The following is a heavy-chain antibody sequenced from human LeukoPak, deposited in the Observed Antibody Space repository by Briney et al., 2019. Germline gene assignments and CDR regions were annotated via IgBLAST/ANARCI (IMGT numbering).Heavy chain of an antibody. CDR2: IYRSGST. CDR3: ARGGRGARPRRVWDY. Sequence: SETLSLTCTVSGFSVSSVYYWGWIRQPPGKGLEWIGSIYRSGSTYYNPSLKSRVTISVDTSKNQFSLKLSSVTAADTAVYYCARGGRGARPRRVWDYWGQGTLVTVSS. V-gene: IGHV4-38-2*02. CDR1: GFSVSSVYY. J-gene: IGHJ4*02. D-gene: IGHD1-26*01.